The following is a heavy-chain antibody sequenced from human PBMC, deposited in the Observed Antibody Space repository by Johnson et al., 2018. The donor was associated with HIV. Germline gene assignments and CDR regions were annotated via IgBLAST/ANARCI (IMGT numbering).Heavy chain of an antibody. CDR2: ISYDGSNK. CDR1: GFTFRNYA. CDR3: ARDNWNDADGAFDI. Sequence: QVQLVESGGGLVQPGGSLRLSCAASGFTFRNYAMSWVRQAPGKGLEWVAVISYDGSNKYYADSVKVRFTISRDNDKNSLYLQMNSLRAEDTAVYYCARDNWNDADGAFDIWGQGTMVTVSS. J-gene: IGHJ3*02. V-gene: IGHV3-30-3*01. D-gene: IGHD1-20*01.